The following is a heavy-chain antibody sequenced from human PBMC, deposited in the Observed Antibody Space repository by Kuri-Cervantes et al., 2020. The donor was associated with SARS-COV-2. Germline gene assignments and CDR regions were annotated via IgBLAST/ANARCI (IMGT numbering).Heavy chain of an antibody. Sequence: GESLKISCAASGFTFSSYWMSWVRQAPVKGLEWIGFIRNRAYGGTTELAASVRGRFSMSRDDSKGIAYLHLNSLKTEDTAVYYCSREPNSGSFVYFDYWGQGTLVTVSS. CDR2: IRNRAYGGTT. D-gene: IGHD1-26*01. CDR1: GFTFSSYW. CDR3: SREPNSGSFVYFDY. V-gene: IGHV3-49*04. J-gene: IGHJ4*02.